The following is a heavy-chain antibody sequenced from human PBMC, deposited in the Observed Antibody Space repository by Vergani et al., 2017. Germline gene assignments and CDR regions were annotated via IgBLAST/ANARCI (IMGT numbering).Heavy chain of an antibody. CDR3: VKDDPSLDH. V-gene: IGHV3-30*02. J-gene: IGHJ4*02. CDR2: IRSDENHQ. Sequence: QVHLVESGGGVVQSGGSLSLPCVASGFTFSDFGMHWVRQTPGEGLECVAFIRSDENHQYYGDSGKGRFTISRDNSKNTVYLQMTGLRVEDTAVYYCVKDDPSLDHWGQGTLVTVSS. CDR1: GFTFSDFG.